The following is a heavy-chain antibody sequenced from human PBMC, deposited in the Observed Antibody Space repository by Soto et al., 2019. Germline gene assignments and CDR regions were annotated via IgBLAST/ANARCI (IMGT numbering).Heavy chain of an antibody. CDR3: AREIVYCSGGSCYRADAFDI. V-gene: IGHV3-11*01. CDR1: KFTFSDHY. J-gene: IGHJ3*02. CDR2: ISSSGSTI. D-gene: IGHD2-15*01. Sequence: GGSLRLSCTVSKFTFSDHYMGWFRQAPGEGLEWISYISSSGSTIYYADSVKGRFTISRDNAKNSLYLQMNSLRAEDTAVYYCAREIVYCSGGSCYRADAFDIWGQGTMVTVSS.